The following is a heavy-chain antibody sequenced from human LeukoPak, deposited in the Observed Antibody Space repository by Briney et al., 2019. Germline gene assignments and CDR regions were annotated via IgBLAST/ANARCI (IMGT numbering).Heavy chain of an antibody. D-gene: IGHD3-9*01. V-gene: IGHV4-59*01. J-gene: IGHJ6*02. CDR1: GGSISSYY. Sequence: PSETLSLTCTVSGGSISSYYWSWIRQPPGKGLEWIGYIYYSGSTNYNPSLKSRVTISVDTSKNQFSLKLSSVTAADTAVYYCARDEGTRYSNGMDVWGQGTTVTVSS. CDR2: IYYSGST. CDR3: ARDEGTRYSNGMDV.